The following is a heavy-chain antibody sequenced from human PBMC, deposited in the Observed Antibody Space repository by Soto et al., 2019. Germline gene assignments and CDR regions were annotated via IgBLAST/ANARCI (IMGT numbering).Heavy chain of an antibody. CDR3: ARTRSFTLGFYYDGMDV. J-gene: IGHJ6*02. Sequence: GESLKISCQGSGYSFASYWIGWVRQMPGKDLEWMGIIYPGDSDTRYSPSFQGQVTISADKSLRTACLQSTSLKATDTALYYCARTRSFTLGFYYDGMDVWGQGTTVTVSS. D-gene: IGHD6-6*01. CDR1: GYSFASYW. V-gene: IGHV5-51*01. CDR2: IYPGDSDT.